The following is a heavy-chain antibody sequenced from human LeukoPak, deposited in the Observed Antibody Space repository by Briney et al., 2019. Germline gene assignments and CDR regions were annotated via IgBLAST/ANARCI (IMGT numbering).Heavy chain of an antibody. J-gene: IGHJ6*03. D-gene: IGHD3-10*01. Sequence: ASVKVSCKASGYTFTSYGISWVRQAPGQGLEWMGWISAYNGNTNYAQKLQGRVTMTTDTSTSTAYMELSRLRSDDTAVYYCASIPSGPDYYYYYMDVWGKGTTVTVSS. CDR2: ISAYNGNT. V-gene: IGHV1-18*01. CDR1: GYTFTSYG. CDR3: ASIPSGPDYYYYYMDV.